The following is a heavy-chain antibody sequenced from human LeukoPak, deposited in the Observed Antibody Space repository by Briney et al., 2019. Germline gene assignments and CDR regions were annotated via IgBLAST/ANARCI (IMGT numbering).Heavy chain of an antibody. D-gene: IGHD6-13*01. V-gene: IGHV3-30*02. CDR1: GFTFSSYW. J-gene: IGHJ4*02. CDR3: AKDWSPASGRGGYFDY. CDR2: IRYDGSNK. Sequence: TGGSLRLFCAASGFTFSSYWMSWVRQAPGKGLEWVAFIRYDGSNKYYADSVKGRFTISRDNSKNTLYLQMNSLRAEDTAVYYCAKDWSPASGRGGYFDYWGQGTLVTVSS.